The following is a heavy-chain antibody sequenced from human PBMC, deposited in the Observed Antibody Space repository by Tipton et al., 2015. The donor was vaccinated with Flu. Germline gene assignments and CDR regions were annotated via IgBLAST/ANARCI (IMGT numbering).Heavy chain of an antibody. V-gene: IGHV1-8*01. Sequence: QLVQSGAEVKKPGASVKVSCKASGYTFTSYDINWVRQATGQGLEWMRWMNPNSGNTGYAQKFQGRVTMTRNTSISTAYMELSSLRSEDTAVYYCARLGYDFWSGYSNWFDPWGQGTLVTVSS. CDR3: ARLGYDFWSGYSNWFDP. CDR1: GYTFTSYD. J-gene: IGHJ5*02. D-gene: IGHD3-3*01. CDR2: MNPNSGNT.